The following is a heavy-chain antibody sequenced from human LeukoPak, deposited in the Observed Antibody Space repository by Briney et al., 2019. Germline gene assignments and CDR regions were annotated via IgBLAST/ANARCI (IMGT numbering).Heavy chain of an antibody. D-gene: IGHD6-13*01. J-gene: IGHJ5*02. Sequence: GASVKVSCKASGYTFTSYDINWVRQATGQGLEWMGWMNPNSGNTGYAQKFQGRVTITRNTSISTAYMELSSLRSEDTAVYYCARGMEYSSSWANWFDPWAQGTLVTVSS. V-gene: IGHV1-8*03. CDR2: MNPNSGNT. CDR3: ARGMEYSSSWANWFDP. CDR1: GYTFTSYD.